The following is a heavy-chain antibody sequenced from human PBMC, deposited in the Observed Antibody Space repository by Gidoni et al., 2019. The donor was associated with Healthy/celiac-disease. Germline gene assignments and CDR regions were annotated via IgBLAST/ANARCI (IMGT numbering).Heavy chain of an antibody. J-gene: IGHJ4*02. CDR3: AKVSIVVVPAARVDDY. Sequence: EVQLLESGGGLLQPGGSLSLPCAASGLPFSSYAMSWVRQAPGKGLEWVSAISGSGGSKYYADSVKGRFTISRDNSKNTLYLQMNSLRAEDTAVYYCAKVSIVVVPAARVDDYWGQGTLVTVSS. CDR2: ISGSGGSK. D-gene: IGHD2-2*01. V-gene: IGHV3-23*01. CDR1: GLPFSSYA.